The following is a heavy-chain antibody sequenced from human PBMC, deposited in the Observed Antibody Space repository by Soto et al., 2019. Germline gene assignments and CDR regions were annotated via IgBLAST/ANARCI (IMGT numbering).Heavy chain of an antibody. D-gene: IGHD2-21*02. CDR1: GFTFSDYY. J-gene: IGHJ6*03. V-gene: IGHV3-11*01. Sequence: PGGSLRLSCAASGFTFSDYYMSWIRQAPGKGLEWVSYISSSGSTIYYADSVKGRFTISRDNAKNSLYLQMNSLRAEDTAVYYCAREYPDRLRFKSARVYYYYMDVWGKGTTVTVSS. CDR3: AREYPDRLRFKSARVYYYYMDV. CDR2: ISSSGSTI.